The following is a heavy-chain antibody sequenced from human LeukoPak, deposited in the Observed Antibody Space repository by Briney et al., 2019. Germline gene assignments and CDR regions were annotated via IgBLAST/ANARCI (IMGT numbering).Heavy chain of an antibody. CDR2: IKGDGIST. D-gene: IGHD3-3*01. V-gene: IGHV3-74*01. CDR3: AKDHYWSIDY. CDR1: GFDFSSNW. Sequence: GGSLRLSCAASGFDFSSNWMLWVRHAPGQGLVWVSRIKGDGISTNYADSVKGRFTISRDIAKNTLYLQMNSLRAEDTGVYYCAKDHYWSIDYWGRGTLVTVSS. J-gene: IGHJ4*02.